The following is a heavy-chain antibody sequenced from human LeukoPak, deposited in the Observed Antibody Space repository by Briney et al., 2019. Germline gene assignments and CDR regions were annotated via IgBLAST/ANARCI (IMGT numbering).Heavy chain of an antibody. CDR1: GFTFSSFW. V-gene: IGHV3-74*01. CDR3: VRELTAVTTFGMDA. Sequence: GGSLRLSCSASGFTFSSFWMHWVRQAPGKGLVWVSRINTDGSNINCADSVKGRFTISRDNAKNTLYLQMNSLRAEDTALYYCVRELTAVTTFGMDAWGQGTTVTVSS. CDR2: INTDGSNI. D-gene: IGHD4-17*01. J-gene: IGHJ6*02.